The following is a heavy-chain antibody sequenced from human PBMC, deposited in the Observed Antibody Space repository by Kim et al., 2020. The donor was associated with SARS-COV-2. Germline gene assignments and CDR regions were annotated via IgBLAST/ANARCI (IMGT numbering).Heavy chain of an antibody. V-gene: IGHV1-69*04. CDR1: GGTFSSYA. CDR2: IIPILGIA. J-gene: IGHJ6*02. CDR3: ARDLGTTMVRGWGLYYYYGMDV. D-gene: IGHD3-10*01. Sequence: ASVKVSCKASGGTFSSYAISWVRQAPGQGLEWMGRIIPILGIANYAQKFQGRVTITADKSTSTAYMELSSLRSEDTAVYYCARDLGTTMVRGWGLYYYYGMDVWGQGTTVTVSS.